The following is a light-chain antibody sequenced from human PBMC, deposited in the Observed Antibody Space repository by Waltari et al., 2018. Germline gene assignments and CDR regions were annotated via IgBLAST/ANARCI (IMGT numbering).Light chain of an antibody. J-gene: IGKJ1*01. CDR3: QQYNTLSPWT. CDR2: KAS. CDR1: QSISIW. V-gene: IGKV1-5*03. Sequence: DIQMTQSPSTLSASVGDRVTITCRASQSISIWLAWYQQKPGKAPKLLIYKASSLESGVPSRFSGSGSGTEFALTISSLQPDDFATYFCQQYNTLSPWTFGQWTKVEIK.